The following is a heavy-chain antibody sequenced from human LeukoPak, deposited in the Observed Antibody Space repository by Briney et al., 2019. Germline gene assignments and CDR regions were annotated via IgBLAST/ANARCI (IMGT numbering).Heavy chain of an antibody. J-gene: IGHJ6*03. Sequence: VASVKVSCKASGGTFSSYAISWVRQAPGQGLEWMGGIIPIFGTANYAQKFQGRVTITADESTSTAYMELSSLRSEDTAVYYCASFGEDIVVVPAAITSGYYMDVWGKGTTVTVSS. D-gene: IGHD2-2*02. CDR3: ASFGEDIVVVPAAITSGYYMDV. V-gene: IGHV1-69*13. CDR2: IIPIFGTA. CDR1: GGTFSSYA.